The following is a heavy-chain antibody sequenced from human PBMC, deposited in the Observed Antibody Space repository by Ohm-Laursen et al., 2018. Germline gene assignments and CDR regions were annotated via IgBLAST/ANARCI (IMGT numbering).Heavy chain of an antibody. CDR3: ARYSPVEMIIRGAFDI. CDR2: INHSGRT. V-gene: IGHV4-39*07. CDR1: GDSISSGGYY. Sequence: SDTLSLTCTVSGDSISSGGYYWSWIRQPPGKGLEWIGEINHSGRTNYNPSLKSRVIISVDTSKNQVSLRMSPVTAADTAVYYCARYSPVEMIIRGAFDIWGQGTMVTVSS. J-gene: IGHJ3*02. D-gene: IGHD5-24*01.